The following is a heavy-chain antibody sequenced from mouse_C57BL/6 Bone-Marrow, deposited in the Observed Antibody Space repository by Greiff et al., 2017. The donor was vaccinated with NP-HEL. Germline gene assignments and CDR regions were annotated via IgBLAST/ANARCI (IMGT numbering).Heavy chain of an antibody. D-gene: IGHD1-1*01. CDR3: ARGDYGSVFAH. Sequence: EVKLVESGGGLVQPGGSLKLSCAASGFTFSDYGMAWVRQAPRKGPEWVAFISNLAYSIYYADTVTGRFTISRENAKNTLYLEMSSLRSEDTAMYYCARGDYGSVFAHWGQGTLVTVSA. CDR2: ISNLAYSI. CDR1: GFTFSDYG. V-gene: IGHV5-15*01. J-gene: IGHJ3*01.